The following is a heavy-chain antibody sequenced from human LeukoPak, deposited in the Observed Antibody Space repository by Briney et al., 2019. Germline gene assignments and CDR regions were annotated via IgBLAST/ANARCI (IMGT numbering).Heavy chain of an antibody. CDR1: GGTFSSYA. CDR2: IIPIFGKT. V-gene: IGHV1-69*13. D-gene: IGHD5-24*01. CDR3: ARGFHPQLQVHLY. Sequence: ASVKVSCKASGGTFSSYAFNWVRQAPGQGLEWMGGIIPIFGKTNYAQKFQARVTITADESTNTAYMELSSLRSEDTAVYYSARGFHPQLQVHLYWGQGTLVAVSS. J-gene: IGHJ4*02.